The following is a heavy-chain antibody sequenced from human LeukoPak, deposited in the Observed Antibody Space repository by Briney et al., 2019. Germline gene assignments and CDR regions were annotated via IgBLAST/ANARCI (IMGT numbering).Heavy chain of an antibody. CDR3: ATTYGSANKRDFVY. CDR1: GFTFSSYG. Sequence: GGSLRLSCAASGFTFSSYGMHWVRQAPGKGLEWVAVISYDGSNKYYADSVKGRFTISRDNSKNTLYLQMNSLRAEDTAMYNCATTYGSANKRDFVYWGQGPLVTVSS. J-gene: IGHJ4*02. V-gene: IGHV3-30*03. CDR2: ISYDGSNK. D-gene: IGHD3-10*01.